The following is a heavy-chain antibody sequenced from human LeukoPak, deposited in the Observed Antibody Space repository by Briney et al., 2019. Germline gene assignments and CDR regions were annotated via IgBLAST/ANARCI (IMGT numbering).Heavy chain of an antibody. J-gene: IGHJ4*02. V-gene: IGHV3-30*09. CDR1: GFTFSSYA. D-gene: IGHD1-26*01. CDR3: ASGASGSYYGSFDY. CDR2: ISYDGSNK. Sequence: GSPRLSCAASGFTFSSYAMPWVRQAPGKGLEWVAVISYDGSNKYYADSVKGRFAISRDNSKNTLYLQMNSLRAEDTAVYYCASGASGSYYGSFDYWGQGTLVTVSS.